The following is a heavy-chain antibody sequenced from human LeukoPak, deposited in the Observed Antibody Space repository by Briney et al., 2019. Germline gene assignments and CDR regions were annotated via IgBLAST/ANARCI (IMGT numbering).Heavy chain of an antibody. CDR2: INHSGST. CDR1: GGSFSGYY. V-gene: IGHV4-34*01. D-gene: IGHD5-12*01. CDR3: ARGLGLRLSPFDY. Sequence: PSETLSLTCAVYGGSFSGYYWSWIRQPPGKGLEWIGEINHSGSTNYNPSLKSRVTISVDTSKNQFSLKLSSVTAADTAVYYCARGLGLRLSPFDYWGQGTLVTVSS. J-gene: IGHJ4*02.